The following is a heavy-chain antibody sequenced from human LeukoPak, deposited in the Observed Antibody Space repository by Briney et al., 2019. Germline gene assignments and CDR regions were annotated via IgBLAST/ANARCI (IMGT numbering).Heavy chain of an antibody. Sequence: SETLSLTCTVSGGSISSYYWSWIRQPPGKGLEWIGYIYYSGSTNYNPSLKSRVTISVDTSKNQFSLKLSSVTAADTAVYYCAREGCSSTSCYLGGWFDPWGQGTLVTVSS. J-gene: IGHJ5*02. CDR3: AREGCSSTSCYLGGWFDP. V-gene: IGHV4-59*12. CDR1: GGSISSYY. D-gene: IGHD2-2*01. CDR2: IYYSGST.